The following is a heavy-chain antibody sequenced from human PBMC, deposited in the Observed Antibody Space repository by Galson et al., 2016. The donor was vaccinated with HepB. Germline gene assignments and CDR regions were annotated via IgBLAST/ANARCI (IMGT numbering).Heavy chain of an antibody. D-gene: IGHD3-3*01. V-gene: IGHV3-33*01. CDR2: IWYDGSDK. Sequence: SLRLSCAASGFIFSSYGMHWVRQAPGKGLEWVAVIWYDGSDKYYADSVKGRFTIPRDNSKNTLYLQMSSLRAEDTAVYYCAREGGYDFWSGYSFRVWSLDYWGQGTLVTVSS. CDR1: GFIFSSYG. CDR3: AREGGYDFWSGYSFRVWSLDY. J-gene: IGHJ4*02.